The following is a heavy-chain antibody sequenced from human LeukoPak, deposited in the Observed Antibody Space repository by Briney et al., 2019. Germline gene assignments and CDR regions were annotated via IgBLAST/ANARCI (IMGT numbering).Heavy chain of an antibody. CDR3: ARVMTTVRNYYYYYMDV. CDR2: THPSGKS. V-gene: IGHV4-4*02. D-gene: IGHD4-11*01. Sequence: PSETLSLTCTVSGGSIGTNWWSWVRQPPGKGLEWIGETHPSGKSNYNPSLKSRVTISLDTSKNQFSLKLSSVTAADTAVYYCARVMTTVRNYYYYYMDVWGKGTTVTVSS. CDR1: GGSIGTNW. J-gene: IGHJ6*03.